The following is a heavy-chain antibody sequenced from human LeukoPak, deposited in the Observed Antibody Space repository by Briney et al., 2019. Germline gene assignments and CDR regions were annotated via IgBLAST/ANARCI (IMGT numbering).Heavy chain of an antibody. CDR1: GYTFTNYA. Sequence: ASVKVSCKASGYTFTNYAMNWVRQAPGQGLEWMGWFNTNTGNPTYAQGFTGRFVFSLDTSVSTAYLQISSLKAEDTAVYYCARDAMTRYYVSFGYWGQGTLVTVSS. J-gene: IGHJ4*02. CDR2: FNTNTGNP. V-gene: IGHV7-4-1*02. D-gene: IGHD3-9*01. CDR3: ARDAMTRYYVSFGY.